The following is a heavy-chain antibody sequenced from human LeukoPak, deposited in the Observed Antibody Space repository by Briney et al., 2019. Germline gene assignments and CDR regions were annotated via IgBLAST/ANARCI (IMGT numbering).Heavy chain of an antibody. Sequence: SETLSLSCTVSGGSISSYYWSWIRQPPGKGLEWIGYIYYSGSTNYNPSLKSRVTISVDTSKNQFSLKLSSVTAADTAVYYCAREPFNYMDVWGKGTTVTVSS. CDR2: IYYSGST. J-gene: IGHJ6*03. CDR1: GGSISSYY. V-gene: IGHV4-59*01. CDR3: AREPFNYMDV.